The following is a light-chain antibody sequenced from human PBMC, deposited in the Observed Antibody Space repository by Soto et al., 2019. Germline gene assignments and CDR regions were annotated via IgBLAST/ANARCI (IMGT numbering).Light chain of an antibody. CDR3: QHYGNSPSWT. V-gene: IGKV3-20*01. J-gene: IGKJ1*01. CDR1: QSVSGSS. CDR2: GAS. Sequence: EIVLTQSPGTLSLFPGEGATLSCRASQSVSGSSLAWYQQKPGQAPMLLIYGASSRATCIPDRFSGSGSGTDFTLTISRLEPEDFSVYYCQHYGNSPSWTFGQGTKVEIK.